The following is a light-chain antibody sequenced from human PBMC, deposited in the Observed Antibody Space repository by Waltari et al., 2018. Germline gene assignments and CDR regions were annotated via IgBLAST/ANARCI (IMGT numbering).Light chain of an antibody. CDR3: QHYLRLPVT. CDR2: WAS. Sequence: EIVFTQSPGTLSLSPGETATLSCRTSQSVTRALAWYQQNPGQAPRLLIYWASNRATGIPDRFSGSGSGTDFSLTISSLEPEDFAVYYCQHYLRLPVTFGQGTKVEVK. V-gene: IGKV3-20*01. CDR1: QSVTRA. J-gene: IGKJ1*01.